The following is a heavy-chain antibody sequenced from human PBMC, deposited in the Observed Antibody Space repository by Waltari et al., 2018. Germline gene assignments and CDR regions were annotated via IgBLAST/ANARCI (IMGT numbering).Heavy chain of an antibody. D-gene: IGHD3-3*01. Sequence: QMELQESGPRLVKPSETLSLTCNVSGDSISGSRNYRAWLRQPPGKNLQWIGSIYYSGTTYYNPSLKGRFAIPVDTSRNQFSLNVNSVTAADTGIYYCARQLRFVDWIPRYFDSWGRGTLATVSS. CDR1: GDSISGSRNY. CDR3: ARQLRFVDWIPRYFDS. CDR2: IYYSGTT. V-gene: IGHV4-39*01. J-gene: IGHJ4*02.